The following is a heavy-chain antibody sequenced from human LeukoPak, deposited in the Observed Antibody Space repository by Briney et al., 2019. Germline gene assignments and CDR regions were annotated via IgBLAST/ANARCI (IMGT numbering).Heavy chain of an antibody. CDR1: GFTFSSYA. D-gene: IGHD3-22*01. V-gene: IGHV3-23*01. Sequence: GGPLGFSGAASGFTFSSYAMSWVRRAQGKGLEWFSAIRGSGGSTYYADSVKGRFTISRDNSKNTLYLQMNSLRVEDTAVYYCAKSWNYYDSSGDDALDIWGQGTMVTVSS. CDR3: AKSWNYYDSSGDDALDI. J-gene: IGHJ3*02. CDR2: IRGSGGST.